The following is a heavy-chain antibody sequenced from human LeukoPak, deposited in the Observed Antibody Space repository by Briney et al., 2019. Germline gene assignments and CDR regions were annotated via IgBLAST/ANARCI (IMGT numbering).Heavy chain of an antibody. CDR3: AVAGSGYSPRGGY. CDR1: GFTFSSYE. Sequence: GGSLRLSCAASGFTFSSYEMNWVRQAPGKGLEWVSYISSSGSTIYYADSVKGRFTISRDNAKNSLYLQMNSLRAEDTAVYYCAVAGSGYSPRGGYWGQGTLVTVSS. CDR2: ISSSGSTI. D-gene: IGHD3-22*01. J-gene: IGHJ4*02. V-gene: IGHV3-48*03.